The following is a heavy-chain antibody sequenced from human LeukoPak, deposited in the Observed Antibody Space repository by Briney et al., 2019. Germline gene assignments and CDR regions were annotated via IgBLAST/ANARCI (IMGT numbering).Heavy chain of an antibody. D-gene: IGHD2-2*02. V-gene: IGHV3-23*01. J-gene: IGHJ4*02. CDR2: ISGSGAST. Sequence: GGSLRLSCASSGFSFSGYAMIWVRQAPGKGLELVSTISGSGASTFYADSVRGRFITSKDIPSNTVYLQMNSLRAEDTAVYYCAKGSRDYTNYYFDYWGQGTLVTVSS. CDR1: GFSFSGYA. CDR3: AKGSRDYTNYYFDY.